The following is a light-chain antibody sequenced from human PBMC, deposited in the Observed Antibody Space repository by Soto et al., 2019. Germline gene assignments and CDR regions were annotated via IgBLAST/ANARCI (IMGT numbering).Light chain of an antibody. J-gene: IGKJ3*01. CDR1: QSVSSN. V-gene: IGKV3-15*01. Sequence: ERVMTQSPATLSVSPGERATLSCRASQSVSSNLAWYQQKPGQAPRLLIYGASTRATGIPARFSGSGSGTEFTLTISSLQSEDFAVYYCQQYNNWPLTFGPGTKLDIK. CDR3: QQYNNWPLT. CDR2: GAS.